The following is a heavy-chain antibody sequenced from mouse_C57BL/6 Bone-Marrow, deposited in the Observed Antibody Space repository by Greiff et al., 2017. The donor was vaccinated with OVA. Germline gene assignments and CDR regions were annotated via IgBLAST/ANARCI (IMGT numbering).Heavy chain of an antibody. V-gene: IGHV1-82*01. D-gene: IGHD2-4*01. CDR2: IYPGDGDT. J-gene: IGHJ4*01. CDR3: ARNDYDVNAMDY. CDR1: GYAFSSSW. Sequence: VNVVESGPELVKPGASVKISCKASGYAFSSSWMNWVKQRPGKGLEWIGRIYPGDGDTNYNGKFKGKATLTAAKSSSTAYMQLSSLTSEDSAVYVCARNDYDVNAMDYWGQGTSVTVSS.